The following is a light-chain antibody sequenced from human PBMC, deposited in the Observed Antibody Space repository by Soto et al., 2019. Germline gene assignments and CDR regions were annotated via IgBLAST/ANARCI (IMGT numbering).Light chain of an antibody. Sequence: EIVLTQSPGLLSLSPGERASLSCGASQSISSSFLAWYQQKPGQAPRLLIYGASSRATGIPDRFSGTGSETDCTLTISRLEPEDVAVYYCQQYDNSPITFGQGTRLEIK. V-gene: IGKV3-20*01. CDR1: QSISSSF. CDR3: QQYDNSPIT. CDR2: GAS. J-gene: IGKJ5*01.